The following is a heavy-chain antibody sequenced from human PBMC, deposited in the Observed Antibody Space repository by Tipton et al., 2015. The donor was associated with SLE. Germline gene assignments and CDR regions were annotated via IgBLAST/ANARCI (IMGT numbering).Heavy chain of an antibody. CDR2: IYYSGST. Sequence: TLSLTCTVSGASISSYSWSRIRQPPGKGLEWIGYIYYSGSTNYNPSLKSRVTISVDTSKKQFSLKLSSVTAADTAVYYCARVVKGSSWYWFDPWGQGTLVTVSS. CDR3: ARVVKGSSWYWFDP. D-gene: IGHD6-13*01. J-gene: IGHJ5*02. V-gene: IGHV4-59*01. CDR1: GASISSYS.